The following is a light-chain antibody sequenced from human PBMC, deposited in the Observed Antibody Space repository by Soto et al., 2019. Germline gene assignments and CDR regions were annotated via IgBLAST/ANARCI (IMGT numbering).Light chain of an antibody. CDR1: QSVSSSY. Sequence: EIVLTQSPGTLSLSPGERATLSCRASQSVSSSYLAWYQQKPGQAPRLLIYGASSRAADIPARFSGSGYGTYFTLTISSLQSEDFAVYYCQQYDNSPITFGQGTRLEIK. J-gene: IGKJ5*01. CDR2: GAS. V-gene: IGKV3-20*01. CDR3: QQYDNSPIT.